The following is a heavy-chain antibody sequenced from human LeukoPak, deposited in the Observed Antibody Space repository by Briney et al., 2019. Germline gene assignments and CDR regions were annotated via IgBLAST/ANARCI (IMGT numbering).Heavy chain of an antibody. D-gene: IGHD2-2*01. CDR1: GGSISSGGYY. CDR3: ARGTGEDIVVVPDNNWFDP. J-gene: IGHJ5*02. V-gene: IGHV4-31*03. Sequence: SQTLSLTCTVSGGSISSGGYYWSWICQHPGKGLEWIGYIYYSGSTYYNPSLKSRVTISVDTSKNQFSLKLSSVTAADTAVYYCARGTGEDIVVVPDNNWFDPWGQGTLVTVSS. CDR2: IYYSGST.